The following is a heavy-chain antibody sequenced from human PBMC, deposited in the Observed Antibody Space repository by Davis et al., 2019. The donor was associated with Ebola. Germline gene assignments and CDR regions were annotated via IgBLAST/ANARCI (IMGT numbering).Heavy chain of an antibody. CDR3: ARGALISWGDH. Sequence: ASVKVSCKASGYTFTSHGINWVRQAPGQGLEWMGWISTYNGNTNYAQKFQGRFTMTTDTSTNTAYMDLRSLRSDDTAVYYCARGALISWGDHWGQGTLVTVSS. J-gene: IGHJ5*02. CDR2: ISTYNGNT. D-gene: IGHD2-15*01. V-gene: IGHV1-18*04. CDR1: GYTFTSHG.